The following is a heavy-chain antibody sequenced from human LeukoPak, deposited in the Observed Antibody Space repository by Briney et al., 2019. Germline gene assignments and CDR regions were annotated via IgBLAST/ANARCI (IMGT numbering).Heavy chain of an antibody. V-gene: IGHV4-59*01. D-gene: IGHD6-19*01. CDR3: ARAEKAVTGTLDY. CDR1: GDSISNYY. Sequence: PSETLSLTCTVSGDSISNYYWSWIRQSPGKELEWIGFMYNRGSTIHNPSLKSRVTISTDTSKNQFSLRLTSVTAADTAVYYCARAEKAVTGTLDYWGQGTLITVSS. J-gene: IGHJ4*02. CDR2: MYNRGST.